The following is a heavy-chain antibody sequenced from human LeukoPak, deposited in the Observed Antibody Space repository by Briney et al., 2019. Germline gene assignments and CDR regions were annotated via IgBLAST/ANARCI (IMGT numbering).Heavy chain of an antibody. CDR1: GFTFSDYY. V-gene: IGHV3-11*01. CDR2: ISGVASDI. J-gene: IGHJ6*02. Sequence: GGSLRLSCAASGFTFSDYYMTWIRQAPGKGLEWVSYISGVASDIYYGDSVKGRFTISRDNAKNSVYLQMNSLRVEDTAVYYCARGGALGMDVWGQGTTVTVSS. CDR3: ARGGALGMDV. D-gene: IGHD1-26*01.